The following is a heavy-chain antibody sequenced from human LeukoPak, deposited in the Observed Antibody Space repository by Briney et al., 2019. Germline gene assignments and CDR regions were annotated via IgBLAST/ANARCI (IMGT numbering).Heavy chain of an antibody. CDR3: AKMKGHPLQKYYMDV. J-gene: IGHJ6*01. Sequence: GGSLRLSCAVSGFTFSGFAMSWVRRTPGKGLEWVSGISGSGDNTLYAASVKGRFTISRDNSKNTLYLEMNSLRAEDTAIYYCAKMKGHPLQKYYMDVWGQGTTVTVSS. CDR2: ISGSGDNT. CDR1: GFTFSGFA. D-gene: IGHD2/OR15-2a*01. V-gene: IGHV3-23*01.